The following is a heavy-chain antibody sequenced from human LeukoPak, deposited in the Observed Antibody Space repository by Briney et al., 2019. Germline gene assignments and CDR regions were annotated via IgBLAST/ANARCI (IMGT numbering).Heavy chain of an antibody. Sequence: AAVKVPRKASGYAFTGYYIHWVRPPPAQGLEWMGWPNPNSGDTNYAQKFQGRVTMTRDTSITTAYMELSRLRSDDTAVYYCASVLSPTTVTTYSPYDYWGQGTLVTVSS. V-gene: IGHV1-2*02. CDR2: PNPNSGDT. J-gene: IGHJ4*02. CDR1: GYAFTGYY. D-gene: IGHD4-17*01. CDR3: ASVLSPTTVTTYSPYDY.